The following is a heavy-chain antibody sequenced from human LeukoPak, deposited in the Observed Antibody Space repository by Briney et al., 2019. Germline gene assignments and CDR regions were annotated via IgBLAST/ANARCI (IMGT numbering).Heavy chain of an antibody. D-gene: IGHD4-17*01. V-gene: IGHV3-7*01. CDR2: IEQDGSEK. Sequence: GGSLRLSCAASGFTFSSYWMSWVRQAPGKGLEWVANIEQDGSEKYYVDSVKGRFTISRDNAKNSLYLQMNSLRAEDTALYYCARVEGLNYGDLYYFDYWGQGTLVTVSS. CDR1: GFTFSSYW. J-gene: IGHJ4*02. CDR3: ARVEGLNYGDLYYFDY.